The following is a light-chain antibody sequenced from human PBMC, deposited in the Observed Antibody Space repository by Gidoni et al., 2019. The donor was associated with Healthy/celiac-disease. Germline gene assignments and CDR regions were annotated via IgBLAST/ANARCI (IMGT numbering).Light chain of an antibody. Sequence: DIQMTHSPSSLSASVGERVTLTCRASQSISSYLNWYQQKPGKAPKLLIYAASSLQSGVPARFSGSGSGTDFTLTISRLQPEDFATYYCQQSYSTPLTFGGGTKVEIK. CDR3: QQSYSTPLT. J-gene: IGKJ4*01. V-gene: IGKV1-39*01. CDR1: QSISSY. CDR2: AAS.